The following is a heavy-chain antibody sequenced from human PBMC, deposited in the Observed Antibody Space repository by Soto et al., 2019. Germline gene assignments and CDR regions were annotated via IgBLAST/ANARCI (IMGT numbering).Heavy chain of an antibody. CDR3: ARSGAYCTSITCLFDAF. CDR1: GYTFTSYG. D-gene: IGHD1-26*01. Sequence: QAQLVQSGAEVKKPGASVKVSCRASGYTFTSYGYAWVRQAPGQGLEWMGWISAYNGDTNYAQKFLDRVTLTTDTSKTTVYMELRNLGSDDTAIYYCARSGAYCTSITCLFDAFWGLGTLVTVSS. CDR2: ISAYNGDT. V-gene: IGHV1-18*01. J-gene: IGHJ4*02.